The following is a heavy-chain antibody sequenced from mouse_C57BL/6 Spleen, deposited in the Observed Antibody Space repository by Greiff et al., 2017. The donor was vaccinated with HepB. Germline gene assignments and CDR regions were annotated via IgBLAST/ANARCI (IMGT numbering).Heavy chain of an antibody. J-gene: IGHJ2*01. CDR1: GYTFTDYY. CDR3: ARWGSRYFDY. V-gene: IGHV1-19*01. Sequence: VQLKESGPVLVKPGASVKMSCKASGYTFTDYYMNWVKQSHGKSLEWIGVINPYNGGTSYNQKFKGKATLTVDKSSSTAYMELNSLTSEDSAVYYCARWGSRYFDYWGQGTTLTVSS. CDR2: INPYNGGT. D-gene: IGHD1-1*01.